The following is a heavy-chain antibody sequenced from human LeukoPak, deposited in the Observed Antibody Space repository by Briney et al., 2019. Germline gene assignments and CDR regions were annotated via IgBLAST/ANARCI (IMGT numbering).Heavy chain of an antibody. J-gene: IGHJ6*03. CDR2: INHSGST. CDR3: ARGLSGSYYLTYYYYMDV. CDR1: GGSFSGYY. Sequence: SDTLSLTCAVYGGSFSGYYWSWIRQPPGKGLEWIGEINHSGSTNYNPSLKSRVTISVDTSKNQFSLKLSSVTAADTAVYYCARGLSGSYYLTYYYYMDVWGKGTTVTVSS. D-gene: IGHD3-10*01. V-gene: IGHV4-34*01.